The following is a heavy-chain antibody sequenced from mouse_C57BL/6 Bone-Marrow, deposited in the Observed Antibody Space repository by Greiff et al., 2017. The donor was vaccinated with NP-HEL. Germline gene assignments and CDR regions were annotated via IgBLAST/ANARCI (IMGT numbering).Heavy chain of an antibody. D-gene: IGHD1-1*01. V-gene: IGHV14-4*01. CDR3: TNYAWLAY. CDR2: IDPENGDT. J-gene: IGHJ3*01. CDR1: GFNIKDDY. Sequence: VQLQQSGAELVRPGASVKLSCTASGFNIKDDYMHWVKQRPEQGLEWIGWIDPENGDTEYASKFQGKATITADTSSNTAYLQLSSLTSEDTAVYYCTNYAWLAYWGQGTLVTVSA.